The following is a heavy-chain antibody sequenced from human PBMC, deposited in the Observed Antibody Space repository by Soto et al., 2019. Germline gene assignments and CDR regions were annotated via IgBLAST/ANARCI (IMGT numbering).Heavy chain of an antibody. CDR1: GDSVSSNSAA. J-gene: IGHJ5*02. CDR2: TYYRSKWYN. CDR3: ARAVLTGNQNWFDP. V-gene: IGHV6-1*01. D-gene: IGHD4-4*01. Sequence: SQTLSLTCAISGDSVSSNSAAWNWIRQSPSRGLEWLGRTYYRSKWYNDYAVSVKSRITINPDTSKNQFSLQLNSVTPEDTAVYYSARAVLTGNQNWFDPWGQGTLVTVSS.